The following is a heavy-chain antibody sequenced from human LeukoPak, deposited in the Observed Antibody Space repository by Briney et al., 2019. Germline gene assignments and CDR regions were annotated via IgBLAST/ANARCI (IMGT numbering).Heavy chain of an antibody. CDR1: GFTFDDYA. J-gene: IGHJ4*02. V-gene: IGHV3-9*01. D-gene: IGHD6-6*01. CDR2: ISWNSGSI. Sequence: TGGSLRLSCAASGFTFDDYAMHWVRHAPGKGLEWVSGISWNSGSIGYADSVKGRFTISRDNAKNSLYLQMNSLRAEDTALYYCAKDSAIAARWDFDYWGQGTLVTVSS. CDR3: AKDSAIAARWDFDY.